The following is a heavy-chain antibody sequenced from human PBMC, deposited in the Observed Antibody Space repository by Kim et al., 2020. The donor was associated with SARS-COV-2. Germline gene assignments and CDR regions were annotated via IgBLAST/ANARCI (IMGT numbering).Heavy chain of an antibody. Sequence: SETLSLTCTVSGGSISSYYWSWIRQPPGKGLEWIGYIYYSGSTNYNPSLKSRVTISVDTSKNQFSLKLSSVTAADTAVYYCARQVGNITMVRGVIISWFDPWGQGTLVTVSS. D-gene: IGHD3-10*01. V-gene: IGHV4-59*08. CDR2: IYYSGST. CDR1: GGSISSYY. CDR3: ARQVGNITMVRGVIISWFDP. J-gene: IGHJ5*02.